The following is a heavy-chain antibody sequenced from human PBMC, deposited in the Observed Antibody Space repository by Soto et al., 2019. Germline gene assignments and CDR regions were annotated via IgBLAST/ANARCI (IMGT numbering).Heavy chain of an antibody. D-gene: IGHD1-1*01. J-gene: IGHJ4*02. Sequence: GGSLRLSCAASGFTFSPSWMHWVRQAPGKGLVWVSRISPDGTSTTYADSVKGRFSISRDDAKNTVYLQMNSLRAEDSAMYYCLRGGTGVPMYYSDYWGQGTQVTVSS. V-gene: IGHV3-74*01. CDR3: LRGGTGVPMYYSDY. CDR2: ISPDGTST. CDR1: GFTFSPSW.